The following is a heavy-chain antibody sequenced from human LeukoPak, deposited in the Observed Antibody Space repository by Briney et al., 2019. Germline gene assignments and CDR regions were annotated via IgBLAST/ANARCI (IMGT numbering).Heavy chain of an antibody. CDR2: INPNSGGT. Sequence: ASVKVSCKASGYTFTGYYMHWVRQAPGQGLEWMGWINPNSGGTNYAQKFQGRVTMTRDTSISTAYMELSRLRSDDTAVYYCARFRGSGVSGYNWFGPWGQGTLVTVSS. J-gene: IGHJ5*02. V-gene: IGHV1-2*02. CDR3: ARFRGSGVSGYNWFGP. CDR1: GYTFTGYY. D-gene: IGHD3-10*01.